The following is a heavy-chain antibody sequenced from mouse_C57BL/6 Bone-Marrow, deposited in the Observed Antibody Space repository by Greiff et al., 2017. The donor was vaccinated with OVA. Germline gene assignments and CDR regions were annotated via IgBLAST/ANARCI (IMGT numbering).Heavy chain of an antibody. D-gene: IGHD3-2*02. CDR3: ARSRLRLRGYYFDY. Sequence: QVQLKQSGAELARPGASVKLSCKASGYTFTSYGISWVKQRTGQGLEWIGEIYPRSGNTYYNEKFKGKATLTADKSSSTAYMELRSLTSEDSAVYFCARSRLRLRGYYFDYWGQGTTLTVSS. CDR2: IYPRSGNT. V-gene: IGHV1-81*01. J-gene: IGHJ2*01. CDR1: GYTFTSYG.